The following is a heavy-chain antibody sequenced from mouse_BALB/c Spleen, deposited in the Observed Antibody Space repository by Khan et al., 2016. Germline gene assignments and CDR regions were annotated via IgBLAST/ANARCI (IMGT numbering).Heavy chain of an antibody. J-gene: IGHJ4*01. D-gene: IGHD2-1*01. CDR1: GFTFSSFG. V-gene: IGHV5-17*02. CDR3: ARYGNYAMDY. Sequence: EVELVESGGGLVQPGGSRKLSCAASGFTFSSFGMHWVRQAPEKWLEWVAYIRSGSSTIYYADTVKGRFPIPRANPKNTLFLQMTRLRSEDTAMYYCARYGNYAMDYWGQGTSVTVSS. CDR2: IRSGSSTI.